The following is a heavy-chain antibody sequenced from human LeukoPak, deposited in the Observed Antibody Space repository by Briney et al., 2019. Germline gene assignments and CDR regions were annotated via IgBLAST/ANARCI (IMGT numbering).Heavy chain of an antibody. CDR2: ISWNSGNI. D-gene: IGHD5-18*01. CDR1: GFTFADYS. Sequence: GGSLRLSCAASGFTFADYSMHWVRHPPGKGLEWVSGISWNSGNIDYADSVKGRFTISRDNAKNSLYLQMNSLRAEDTALYYCAKGRGYNYGYIFGYFDYWGQGTLVTVSS. V-gene: IGHV3-9*01. J-gene: IGHJ4*02. CDR3: AKGRGYNYGYIFGYFDY.